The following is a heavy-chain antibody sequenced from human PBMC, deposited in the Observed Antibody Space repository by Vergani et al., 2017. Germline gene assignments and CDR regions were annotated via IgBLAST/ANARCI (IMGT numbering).Heavy chain of an antibody. CDR1: GGSFSGYY. V-gene: IGHV4-34*01. CDR3: ARHEEWELLFDY. J-gene: IGHJ4*02. Sequence: QVQLQQWGAGLLKPSETLSLTCAVYGGSFSGYYWSWIRQPPGKGLEWIGSIYYSGSTYYNPSLKSRVTISVDTSKNQFSLKLSSVTAADTAVYYCARHEEWELLFDYWGQGTLVTVSS. D-gene: IGHD1-26*01. CDR2: IYYSGST.